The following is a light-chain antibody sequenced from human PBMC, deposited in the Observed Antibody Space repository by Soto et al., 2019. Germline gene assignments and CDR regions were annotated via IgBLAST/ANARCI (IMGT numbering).Light chain of an antibody. CDR2: EVN. CDR1: SDDIGGYDY. V-gene: IGLV2-8*01. Sequence: QSVLPQTPSASGSPGQSVTISCTGSSDDIGGYDYVSWYQHHPGRTPKLIIYEVNKRPSGVPDRFSGSKSGNTASLTVSGLQAEDGADYYCSSYAGSSNVFGTGTKVTVL. J-gene: IGLJ1*01. CDR3: SSYAGSSNV.